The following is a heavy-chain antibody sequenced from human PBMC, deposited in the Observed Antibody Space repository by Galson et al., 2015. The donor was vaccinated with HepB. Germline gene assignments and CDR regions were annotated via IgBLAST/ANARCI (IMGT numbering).Heavy chain of an antibody. V-gene: IGHV3-30*04. J-gene: IGHJ4*02. D-gene: IGHD3-10*01. CDR3: ARGPQVLLWFGELELDY. CDR1: GFSFSSYA. Sequence: SLRLSCAASGFSFSSYAMHWVRQAPGKGLEWVAIISYDGSYKYFADSVKGRFTISRDNSMNILYLQMNSLRAEDTAVYYCARGPQVLLWFGELELDYWGQGTLVAVSS. CDR2: ISYDGSYK.